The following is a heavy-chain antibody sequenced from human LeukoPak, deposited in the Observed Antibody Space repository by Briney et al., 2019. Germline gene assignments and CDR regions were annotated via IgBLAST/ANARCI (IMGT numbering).Heavy chain of an antibody. CDR2: ISSSSSYI. J-gene: IGHJ4*02. D-gene: IGHD3-3*01. CDR3: ARQLLEWLFYFDY. V-gene: IGHV3-21*01. Sequence: GGSLRLSCAASGFTFSSYSMNWVRQAPGKGLEWVSSISSSSSYIYYADSVKGRFTISRDNAKNSLYLQMNSLRAEDTAVYYCARQLLEWLFYFDYWGQGTLVTVSS. CDR1: GFTFSSYS.